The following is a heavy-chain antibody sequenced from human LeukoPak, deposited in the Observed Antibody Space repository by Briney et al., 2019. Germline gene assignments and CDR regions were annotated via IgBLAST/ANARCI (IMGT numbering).Heavy chain of an antibody. J-gene: IGHJ4*02. CDR3: TTDGWIQLWFFDY. D-gene: IGHD5-18*01. CDR2: IKSKTDGGTT. CDR1: GFTFSNAW. V-gene: IGHV3-15*01. Sequence: GGSLRLSCAASGFTFSNAWMSWVRQAPGKGLEWVGRIKSKTDGGTTDYAAPVKGRFTISRDDSKNTLYLQMNSLKTEDTAVYYCTTDGWIQLWFFDYWGQGTLVTVSS.